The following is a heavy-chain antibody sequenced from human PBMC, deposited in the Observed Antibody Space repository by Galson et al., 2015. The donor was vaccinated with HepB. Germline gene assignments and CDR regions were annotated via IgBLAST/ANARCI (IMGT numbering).Heavy chain of an antibody. V-gene: IGHV3-9*01. D-gene: IGHD3-22*01. CDR3: AKAQDYDSSGCPVT. J-gene: IGHJ4*02. CDR2: ISWNSGSI. CDR1: GFTFDDYA. Sequence: SLRLSCAASGFTFDDYAMHWVRQAPGKGLEWVSGISWNSGSIGYADSVKGRFTISRDNAKNSLYLQMNSLRAEDTALYYCAKAQDYDSSGCPVTWGQGTLVTVSS.